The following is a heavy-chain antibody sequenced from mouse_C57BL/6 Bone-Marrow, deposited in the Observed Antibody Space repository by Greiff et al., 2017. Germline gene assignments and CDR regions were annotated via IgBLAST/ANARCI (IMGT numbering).Heavy chain of an antibody. CDR2: IYPRSGNT. J-gene: IGHJ1*03. D-gene: IGHD1-1*01. Sequence: VQLQQSGAELARPGASVKLSCKASGYTFTSYGISWVKQRTGQGLEWIGEIYPRSGNTNYNEKFKGKATLTVDKSYSTAYMELLSRTAEDSAVYVCARETVVAHWYFDVWGTGTTVTVSS. CDR3: ARETVVAHWYFDV. CDR1: GYTFTSYG. V-gene: IGHV1-81*01.